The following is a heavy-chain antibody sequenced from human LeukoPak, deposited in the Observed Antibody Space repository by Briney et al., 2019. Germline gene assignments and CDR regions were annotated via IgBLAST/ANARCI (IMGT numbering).Heavy chain of an antibody. CDR2: INHSGST. V-gene: IGHV4-34*01. D-gene: IGHD4-17*01. CDR3: ARVLTTVTLFDY. J-gene: IGHJ4*02. Sequence: SETLSLTCAVYGGSFSGYYWSWIRQPPGKGLEWIGEINHSGSTNYNPSLKSRVTISVDTSKNQFSLKLSSVTAADTAAYYCARVLTTVTLFDYWGQGTLVTVSS. CDR1: GGSFSGYY.